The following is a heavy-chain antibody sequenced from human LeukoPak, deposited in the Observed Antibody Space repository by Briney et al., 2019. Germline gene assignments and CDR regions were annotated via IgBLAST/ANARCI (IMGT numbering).Heavy chain of an antibody. D-gene: IGHD3-22*01. CDR3: ARGPSIYYDSSGIIDY. V-gene: IGHV1-2*02. J-gene: IGHJ4*02. CDR1: GYTFAGYY. CDR2: INPKSGGT. Sequence: ASVKVSCKSSGYTFAGYYIHWVRQAPGQGLEWMGWINPKSGGTKYAQKFLGRVTMTGGTSISTAYMELSRLRSDDTAMYYCARGPSIYYDSSGIIDYWGQGTLVTVSS.